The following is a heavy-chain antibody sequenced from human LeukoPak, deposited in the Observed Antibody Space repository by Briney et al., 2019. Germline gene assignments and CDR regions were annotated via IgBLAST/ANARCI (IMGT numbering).Heavy chain of an antibody. CDR1: GYIFANYW. CDR2: IDPSDSYT. V-gene: IGHV5-10-1*01. D-gene: IGHD3-22*01. Sequence: GESLKISCKGSGYIFANYWIGWVRQMPGKGLEWMGSIDPSDSYTNCSPSFQGHVTISTDKSISTAYLQWSSLRASDTAMYYCARNRYYYDFSGYYVDYWGQGTLVTVSS. J-gene: IGHJ4*02. CDR3: ARNRYYYDFSGYYVDY.